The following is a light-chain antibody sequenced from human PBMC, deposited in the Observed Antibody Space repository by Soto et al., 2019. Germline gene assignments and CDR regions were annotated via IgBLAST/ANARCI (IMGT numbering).Light chain of an antibody. Sequence: DIQMTQSPSSLSASVGDRVTITCRASQSISSYLNWYQQKPGKAPKLLIYAASSLQSGVPSRFSGSGSGTDFTLTISTLQPEDFATYNCQQSYSTPYTFARGTKLEIK. V-gene: IGKV1-39*01. CDR1: QSISSY. CDR2: AAS. J-gene: IGKJ2*01. CDR3: QQSYSTPYT.